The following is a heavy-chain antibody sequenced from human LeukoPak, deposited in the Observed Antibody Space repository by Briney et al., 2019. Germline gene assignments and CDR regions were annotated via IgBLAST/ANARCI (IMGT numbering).Heavy chain of an antibody. CDR1: GGSFSGYY. Sequence: SETLSLTCAVYGGSFSGYYWSWIRQPPGKGLEWIGEINHSGSTNCNPSLKSRVTISVDTSKNQFSLKLSSVTAADTAVYYCARGARYFDWLSPWGQGTLVTVSS. V-gene: IGHV4-34*01. J-gene: IGHJ5*02. CDR2: INHSGST. CDR3: ARGARYFDWLSP. D-gene: IGHD3-9*01.